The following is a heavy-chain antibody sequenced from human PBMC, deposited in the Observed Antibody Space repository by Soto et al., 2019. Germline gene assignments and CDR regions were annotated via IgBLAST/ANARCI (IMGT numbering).Heavy chain of an antibody. CDR2: IIPIFGTG. J-gene: IGHJ3*02. D-gene: IGHD2-2*01. Sequence: SVKVSCKASGGTFSSYPISWVRQAPGQGLEWVGGIIPIFGTGDYAQKFRGRVTITADESSNTAYMELSSLRSEDTAVYYCARGRGVLVPAAMEAFDIWGQGTMVTVSS. CDR1: GGTFSSYP. V-gene: IGHV1-69*13. CDR3: ARGRGVLVPAAMEAFDI.